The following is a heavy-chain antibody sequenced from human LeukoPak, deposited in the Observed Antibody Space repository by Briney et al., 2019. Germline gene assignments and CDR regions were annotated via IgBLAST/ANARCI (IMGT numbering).Heavy chain of an antibody. CDR3: ARVPAAKGGIDY. CDR2: IWYDGSNK. D-gene: IGHD2-2*01. Sequence: GGSLRLSCAASGFTFSSYGMHWVRQAPGKGLEWVAVIWYDGSNKYYADSVKGRFTISRDNSKNTLYLQMNSLRAEDTAVYYCARVPAAKGGIDYWGQGTLVTVSS. CDR1: GFTFSSYG. V-gene: IGHV3-33*01. J-gene: IGHJ4*02.